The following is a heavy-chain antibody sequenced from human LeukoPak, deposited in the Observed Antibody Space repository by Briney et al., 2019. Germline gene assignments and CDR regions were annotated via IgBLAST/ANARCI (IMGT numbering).Heavy chain of an antibody. CDR3: ASRGCSGGSCYSGDY. CDR1: GFTFGNYG. Sequence: PGGSLRLSCAASGFTFGNYGMRWVRQAPGMGLEWVSTISYSGGSTFYADSVRGRFTISRDNSKNTLYLQMNSLRAEDTAVYYCASRGCSGGSCYSGDYWGQGTLVTVSS. D-gene: IGHD2-15*01. CDR2: ISYSGGST. J-gene: IGHJ4*02. V-gene: IGHV3-23*01.